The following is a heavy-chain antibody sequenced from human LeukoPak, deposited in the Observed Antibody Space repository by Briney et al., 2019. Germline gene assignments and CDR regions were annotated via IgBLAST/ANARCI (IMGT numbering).Heavy chain of an antibody. CDR1: GYTFTSYD. J-gene: IGHJ4*02. CDR3: ARGAPSRIYSSSWSRPGRFDY. D-gene: IGHD6-13*01. V-gene: IGHV1-8*01. CDR2: MNPNSGNT. Sequence: ASVKVSCKASGYTFTSYDINWVRQATGQGLEWMGWMNPNSGNTGYAQKFQGRVTMTRNTSISTAHMELSSLRSEDTAVYYCARGAPSRIYSSSWSRPGRFDYWGQGTLVTVSS.